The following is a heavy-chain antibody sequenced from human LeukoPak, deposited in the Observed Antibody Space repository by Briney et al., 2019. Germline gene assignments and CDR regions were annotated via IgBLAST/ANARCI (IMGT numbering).Heavy chain of an antibody. D-gene: IGHD4-17*01. CDR3: ANEIRPNDY. CDR1: GFTFNKYW. V-gene: IGHV3-74*01. Sequence: GGSLRLSCVASGFTFNKYWMHWVRQIPGEGLVWVSRIDNNGVETVYADSVKGRFTISRDNAKNTLYLQMNGLRVEDTAVYYCANEIRPNDYWGQGTLVTVSS. CDR2: IDNNGVET. J-gene: IGHJ4*02.